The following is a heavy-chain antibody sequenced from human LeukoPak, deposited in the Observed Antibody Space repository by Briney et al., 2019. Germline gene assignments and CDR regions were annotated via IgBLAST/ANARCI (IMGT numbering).Heavy chain of an antibody. D-gene: IGHD3-10*01. CDR2: IRYDGSNK. V-gene: IGHV3-30*02. Sequence: PGGSLRLSCAASGFTFSSYAMHWVCQAPGKGLEWVAFIRYDGSNKYYADSVKGRFTISRDNSKNTVYLQMNSLRAEDTAVYYCARVRGVMTMVRGVITAPPNWFDPWGQGTLVTVSS. J-gene: IGHJ5*02. CDR1: GFTFSSYA. CDR3: ARVRGVMTMVRGVITAPPNWFDP.